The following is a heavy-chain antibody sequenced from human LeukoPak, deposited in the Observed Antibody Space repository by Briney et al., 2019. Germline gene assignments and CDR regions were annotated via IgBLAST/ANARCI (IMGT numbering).Heavy chain of an antibody. V-gene: IGHV3-30-3*01. CDR1: GFAFSSYA. CDR2: VSYEGGIK. Sequence: GGSLRLSCAASGFAFSSYAMHWVCQGPRKGLEWVSLVSYEGGIKYYADSVQGRITISRDNSKNTLHLQMKSLRNEDTAVYYCARVKGGIAAAGNYFDYWGQGTLVTVSS. CDR3: ARVKGGIAAAGNYFDY. D-gene: IGHD6-13*01. J-gene: IGHJ4*02.